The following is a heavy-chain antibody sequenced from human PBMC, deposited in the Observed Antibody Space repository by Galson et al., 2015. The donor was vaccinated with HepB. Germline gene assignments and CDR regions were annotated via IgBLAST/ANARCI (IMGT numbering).Heavy chain of an antibody. Sequence: SLRLSCAASGFTFSSYGMHWVRQAPGKGLEWVAFIRYDGSNKYYADSVKGRFTISRDNSKNTLYLQMNSLRAEDTAVYYCAKASLGAVAGTGLDYWGQGTLVTVSS. V-gene: IGHV3-30*02. CDR1: GFTFSSYG. D-gene: IGHD6-19*01. J-gene: IGHJ4*02. CDR3: AKASLGAVAGTGLDY. CDR2: IRYDGSNK.